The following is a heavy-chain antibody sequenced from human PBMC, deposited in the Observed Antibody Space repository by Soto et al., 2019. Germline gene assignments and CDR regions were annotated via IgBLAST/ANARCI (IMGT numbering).Heavy chain of an antibody. CDR2: IYHSGST. V-gene: IGHV4-4*02. Sequence: SETLSLTCAVSCGSFSSSNWWGWVRPPPGKGLEWIGEIYHSGSTNYNPSLKSRVTISVDKSKNQFSLKLSSVAAADTAVYYCARASGSYLLAFDIWGQGTMVTVSS. D-gene: IGHD1-26*01. J-gene: IGHJ3*02. CDR3: ARASGSYLLAFDI. CDR1: CGSFSSSNW.